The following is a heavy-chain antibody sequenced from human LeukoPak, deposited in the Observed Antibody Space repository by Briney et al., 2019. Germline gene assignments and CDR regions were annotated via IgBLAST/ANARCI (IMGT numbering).Heavy chain of an antibody. CDR1: GGSISSSSYY. J-gene: IGHJ4*02. CDR3: ATLIYSYDSSGYVDY. CDR2: FYYSGNT. Sequence: PSETLSLTCTVSGGSISSSSYYWGWIRQPPGKGLEWIGSFYYSGNTYYNPSLKSRVTISVDTSRNQFSLKLRSVTAADTAVYYCATLIYSYDSSGYVDYWGQGTLVTVSS. V-gene: IGHV4-39*07. D-gene: IGHD3-22*01.